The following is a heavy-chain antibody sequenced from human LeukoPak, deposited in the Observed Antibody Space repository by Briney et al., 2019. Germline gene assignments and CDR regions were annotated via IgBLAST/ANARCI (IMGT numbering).Heavy chain of an antibody. Sequence: ASVKVSCKVSGYTFTDYYMHWVQQAPGKGLEWMGLVDPEDGETIYAEKFQGRVTITADTSTDTAYMELSSLRSEDTAVYYCARLYGGNSGPRFKDYWGQGTLVTVSS. V-gene: IGHV1-69-2*01. D-gene: IGHD4-23*01. J-gene: IGHJ4*02. CDR1: GYTFTDYY. CDR2: VDPEDGET. CDR3: ARLYGGNSGPRFKDY.